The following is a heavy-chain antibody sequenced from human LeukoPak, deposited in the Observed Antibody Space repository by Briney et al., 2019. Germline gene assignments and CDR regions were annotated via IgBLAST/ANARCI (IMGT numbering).Heavy chain of an antibody. J-gene: IGHJ4*02. CDR3: ARGRYFDWFGGSPRTQCYFDY. CDR1: GGSFSGYY. D-gene: IGHD3-9*01. CDR2: INHSGST. Sequence: SETLSLTCAVYGGSFSGYYWSWIRQPPGKGLEWIGEINHSGSTNYNPSLKSRVTISVDTSKNQFSLKLSSVTAADTAVYYCARGRYFDWFGGSPRTQCYFDYWGQGTLVTVSS. V-gene: IGHV4-34*01.